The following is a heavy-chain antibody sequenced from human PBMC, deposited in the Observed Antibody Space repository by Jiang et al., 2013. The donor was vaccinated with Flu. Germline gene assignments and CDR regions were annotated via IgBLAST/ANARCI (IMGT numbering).Heavy chain of an antibody. Sequence: QLLESGGGVVQPGRSLRLSCAASGFTFSSYGMHWVRQAPGKGLEWVAVISYDGSNKYYADSVKGRFTISRDNSKNTLYLQMNSLRAEDTAVYYCAKDHDRVVIVGYFDYWGQGTLVTVSS. CDR1: GFTFSSYG. D-gene: IGHD3-16*02. V-gene: IGHV3-30*18. CDR3: AKDHDRVVIVGYFDY. J-gene: IGHJ4*02. CDR2: ISYDGSNK.